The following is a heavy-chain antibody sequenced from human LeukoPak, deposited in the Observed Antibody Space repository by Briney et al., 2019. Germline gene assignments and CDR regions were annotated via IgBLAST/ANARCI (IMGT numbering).Heavy chain of an antibody. Sequence: PSETLSLTCTVSGGSISSGDYYWSWIRQPPGKGLEWIGYIYYSGSTYYNPSLKSRVTISVDTSKNQFSLKLSSVTAADTAVYYCARSLGEYYDSSGYLDYWGQGTLVTVSS. J-gene: IGHJ4*02. CDR2: IYYSGST. CDR3: ARSLGEYYDSSGYLDY. V-gene: IGHV4-30-4*08. CDR1: GGSISSGDYY. D-gene: IGHD3-22*01.